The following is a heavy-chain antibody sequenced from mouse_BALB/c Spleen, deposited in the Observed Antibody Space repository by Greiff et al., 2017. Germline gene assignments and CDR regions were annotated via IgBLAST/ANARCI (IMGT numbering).Heavy chain of an antibody. CDR3: AETARATWFAY. J-gene: IGHJ3*01. Sequence: VKLVESGAELAKPGASVKMSCKASGYTFTSYWMHWVKQRPGQGLEWIGYINPSTGYTEYNQKFKDKATLTADKSSSTAYMQLSSLTSEDSAVYYCAETARATWFAYWGQGTLVTVSA. D-gene: IGHD3-2*01. V-gene: IGHV1-7*01. CDR2: INPSTGYT. CDR1: GYTFTSYW.